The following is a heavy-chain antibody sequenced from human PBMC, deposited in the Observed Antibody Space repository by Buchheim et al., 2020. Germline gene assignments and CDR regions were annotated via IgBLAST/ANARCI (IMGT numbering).Heavy chain of an antibody. D-gene: IGHD6-19*01. CDR1: GGSISSSSYY. CDR3: ARQMGSGWYDRSGETENWFDP. Sequence: QLQLQESGPGLVKPSETLSLTCTVSGGSISSSSYYWGWIRQPPGKGLEWIGSIYYSGSTYYNPSLKSRVTISVDTSKNQFSLKLSSVTAADTAVYYCARQMGSGWYDRSGETENWFDPWGQGTL. CDR2: IYYSGST. J-gene: IGHJ5*02. V-gene: IGHV4-39*01.